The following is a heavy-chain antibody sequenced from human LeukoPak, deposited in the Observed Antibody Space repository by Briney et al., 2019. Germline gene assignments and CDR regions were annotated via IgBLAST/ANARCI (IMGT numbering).Heavy chain of an antibody. CDR3: NPIDY. CDR2: IRSKANSYAT. V-gene: IGHV3-73*01. CDR1: GFTFSGSG. Sequence: PGGSLKLSCAASGFTFSGSGMHWVRQASGKGLEGVGRIRSKANSYATEYAASVKGRFTISRDDSKNTAYLQMTSLNTEDTAVYYCNPIDYWGQGTLVTVSS. J-gene: IGHJ4*02.